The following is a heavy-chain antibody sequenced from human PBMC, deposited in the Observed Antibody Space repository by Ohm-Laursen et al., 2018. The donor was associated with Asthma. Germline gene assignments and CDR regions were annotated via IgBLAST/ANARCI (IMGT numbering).Heavy chain of an antibody. D-gene: IGHD5-24*01. CDR2: IFPHGRHT. CDR1: GLTSNSYW. J-gene: IGHJ4*02. V-gene: IGHV3-74*01. CDR3: ARGSLEGLQ. Sequence: GSLRLSCAASGLTSNSYWMHWVRQRPGGGLDWVSHIFPHGRHTNYADSVKGRFTISRDDAQNTLYLQMNSLRADDTAVYYCARGSLEGLQWGQGTLVTVSS.